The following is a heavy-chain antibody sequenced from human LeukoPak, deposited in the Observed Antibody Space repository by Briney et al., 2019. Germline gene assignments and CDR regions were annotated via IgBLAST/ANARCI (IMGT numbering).Heavy chain of an antibody. Sequence: PGGSLRLSCAASGFTFSSYAMSWVRQAPGKGLEWVSAISGSGGSTYYADSVKGRFTISRDNAKNSLYLQMNSLRAEDTAVYYCARDSTYYYDSSGFPPDIWGQGTMVTVSS. J-gene: IGHJ3*02. CDR3: ARDSTYYYDSSGFPPDI. D-gene: IGHD3-22*01. CDR2: ISGSGGST. V-gene: IGHV3-23*01. CDR1: GFTFSSYA.